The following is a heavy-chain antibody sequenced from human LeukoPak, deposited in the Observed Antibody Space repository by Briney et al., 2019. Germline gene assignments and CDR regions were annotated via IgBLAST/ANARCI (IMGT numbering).Heavy chain of an antibody. V-gene: IGHV3-30-3*01. CDR2: ISYDGSNK. Sequence: PGRSLRLSCAASGFTFSSYAMHWVRQAPGKGLEWVAVISYDGSNKYYADSVKGRFTISRDNSKNTLYLQMNSLRAEDTAVYYCARDGGDGVIAAAAPFDYWGQGTLVTVSS. J-gene: IGHJ4*02. CDR3: ARDGGDGVIAAAAPFDY. CDR1: GFTFSSYA. D-gene: IGHD6-13*01.